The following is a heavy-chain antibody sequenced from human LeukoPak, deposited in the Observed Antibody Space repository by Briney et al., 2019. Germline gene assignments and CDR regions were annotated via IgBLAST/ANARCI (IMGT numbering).Heavy chain of an antibody. CDR1: GGSISSYY. V-gene: IGHV4-59*01. Sequence: IPSETLSLTCTVSGGSISSYYWSWIRQPPGKGLEWIGYIYYSGSTNYNPSLKSRVTISVDTSKNQFSLKLSSVTAADTAVYYCARVGYYYYYGMDVWGQGTTVTVSS. CDR2: IYYSGST. CDR3: ARVGYYYYYGMDV. J-gene: IGHJ6*02.